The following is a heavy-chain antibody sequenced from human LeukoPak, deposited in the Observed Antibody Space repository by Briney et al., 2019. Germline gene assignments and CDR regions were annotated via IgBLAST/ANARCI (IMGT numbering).Heavy chain of an antibody. Sequence: ASVKVSCKASGYTFTSYGINWVRQAPGQGLEWMGWISAYNGNTNYAQKLQGRVTMTTDTSTSTAYMELSSLRSEDTAVYYCGIVVVPAASDYYYYGMDVWGQGTTVTVSS. J-gene: IGHJ6*02. CDR3: GIVVVPAASDYYYYGMDV. V-gene: IGHV1-18*01. CDR2: ISAYNGNT. CDR1: GYTFTSYG. D-gene: IGHD2-2*01.